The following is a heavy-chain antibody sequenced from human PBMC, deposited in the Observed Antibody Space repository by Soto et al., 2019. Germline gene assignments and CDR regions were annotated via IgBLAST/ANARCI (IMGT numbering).Heavy chain of an antibody. Sequence: QITLKESGPPLVKPTQTLTLTCTFSGFSLSTSGVGVGWIRQPPGKALEWLALIYWDDDKRYSPSLKSRLTITKDTSKNQVVLTMTNMDPVDTATYYCAHTPYCGGDCYSWDYWGQGTLVTVSS. CDR1: GFSLSTSGVG. CDR3: AHTPYCGGDCYSWDY. D-gene: IGHD2-21*02. V-gene: IGHV2-5*02. CDR2: IYWDDDK. J-gene: IGHJ4*02.